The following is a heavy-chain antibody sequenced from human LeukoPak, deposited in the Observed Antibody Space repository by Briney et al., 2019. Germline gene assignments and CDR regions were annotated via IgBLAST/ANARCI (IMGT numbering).Heavy chain of an antibody. V-gene: IGHV3-7*05. CDR3: AREAGIPPSTQQWPTSVDY. CDR2: IKQDGSEK. J-gene: IGHJ4*02. CDR1: GFTFSSAW. Sequence: GGSLRLSCVASGFTFSSAWMSWVRQAPGKGLEWVANIKQDGSEKYCVDSVKGRFTISRDNAKNSLYLQMNSLRAEDTAVYYCAREAGIPPSTQQWPTSVDYWGQGTLVTVSS. D-gene: IGHD5-18*01.